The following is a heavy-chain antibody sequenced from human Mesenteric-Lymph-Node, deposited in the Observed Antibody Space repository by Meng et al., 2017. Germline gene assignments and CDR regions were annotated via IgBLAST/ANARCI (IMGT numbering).Heavy chain of an antibody. D-gene: IGHD3-10*01. V-gene: IGHV4-59*12. CDR2: IYYSGST. CDR3: AREVLLWFGELGPYYFDY. Sequence: SETLSLTCTVSGGSISSYYWSWIRQPPGKGLEWIGYIYYSGSTNYNPSLKSRVTISVDTSKNQFSLKLSSVTAADTAVYYCAREVLLWFGELGPYYFDYWGQGTLVTVSS. CDR1: GGSISSYY. J-gene: IGHJ4*02.